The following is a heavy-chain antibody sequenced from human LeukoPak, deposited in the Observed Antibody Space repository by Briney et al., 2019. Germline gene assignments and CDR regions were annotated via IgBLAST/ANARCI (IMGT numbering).Heavy chain of an antibody. CDR3: ARHDVFDI. CDR2: INHSGST. CDR1: GGSFSGYY. J-gene: IGHJ3*02. V-gene: IGHV4-34*01. Sequence: SETLSLTCAVYGGSFSGYYWSWIRQPPGKGLEWIGEINHSGSTNYNPSLKSRVTISVDTSKNQFSLKLSSVTAADTAVYYCARHDVFDIWGQGTMVTVSS.